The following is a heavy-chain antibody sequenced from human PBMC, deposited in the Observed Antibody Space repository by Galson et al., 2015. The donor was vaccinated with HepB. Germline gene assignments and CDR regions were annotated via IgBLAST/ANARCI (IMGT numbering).Heavy chain of an antibody. CDR3: TGLRGSTPGGF. CDR2: IYSDGTT. Sequence: SLRLSCAASGFTVINNYMTWVRQAPETGLEWVSLIYSDGTTRYAGSVKGRFTISRDNSKNMLYLQMNSLRAEDTAIYYCTGLRGSTPGGFWGQGTLVTVSS. CDR1: GFTVINNY. D-gene: IGHD1-7*01. J-gene: IGHJ4*02. V-gene: IGHV3-53*01.